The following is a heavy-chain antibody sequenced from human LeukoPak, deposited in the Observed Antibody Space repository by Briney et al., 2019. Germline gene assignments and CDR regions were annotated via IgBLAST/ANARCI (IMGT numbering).Heavy chain of an antibody. Sequence: GASVKVSCKASGYTFTSNYMHWVRLAPGQGLEWMGVINPSGGRTSYAQKFQGRVTMTRDMSTSTVYMELSSLRSEDTAVYYCARASSSGDYWGQGTLVTVSS. CDR1: GYTFTSNY. J-gene: IGHJ4*02. CDR2: INPSGGRT. V-gene: IGHV1-46*01. CDR3: ARASSSGDY. D-gene: IGHD6-13*01.